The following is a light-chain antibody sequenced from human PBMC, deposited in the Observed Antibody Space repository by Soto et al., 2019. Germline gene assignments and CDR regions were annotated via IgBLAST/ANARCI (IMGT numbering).Light chain of an antibody. CDR1: SSDVGTYKY. J-gene: IGLJ2*01. V-gene: IGLV2-14*01. Sequence: QSALTQPASVSGSPGQSITISCTGTSSDVGTYKYVSWYQQLPGKAPKLMIYEVSNRPSGVSNRFSGSKSGNTASLTISELQAEDEADYYCSSYAGSRGVVFGGGTQLTVL. CDR3: SSYAGSRGVV. CDR2: EVS.